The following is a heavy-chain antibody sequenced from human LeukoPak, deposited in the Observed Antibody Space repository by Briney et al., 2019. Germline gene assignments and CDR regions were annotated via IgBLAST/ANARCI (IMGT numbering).Heavy chain of an antibody. CDR2: IYYSGST. D-gene: IGHD3-22*01. Sequence: SETLSLTCTVSGDSISTSNSYWGWIRQPPGKGLEWIGYIYYSGSTNYNPSLKSRVTISVDTSKNQFSLKLSSVTAADTAVYYCARGRYVYDSSGYHSFDYWGQGTLVTVSS. J-gene: IGHJ4*02. V-gene: IGHV4-61*05. CDR3: ARGRYVYDSSGYHSFDY. CDR1: GDSISTSNSY.